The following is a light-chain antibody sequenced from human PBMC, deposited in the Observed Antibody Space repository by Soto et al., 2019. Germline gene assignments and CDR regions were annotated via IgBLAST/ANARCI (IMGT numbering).Light chain of an antibody. CDR3: QSYDSSLSGPGV. CDR2: GNS. J-gene: IGLJ3*02. Sequence: QSALTQPPSVSGAPGQRVTISCTGSSSNIGAGYDVHWYQQLPGTAPKLLIYGNSNRPSGVPDRFSGSKSGTSASLAITGLQAEDEADHYCQSYDSSLSGPGVFGGGTKLTVL. V-gene: IGLV1-40*01. CDR1: SSNIGAGYD.